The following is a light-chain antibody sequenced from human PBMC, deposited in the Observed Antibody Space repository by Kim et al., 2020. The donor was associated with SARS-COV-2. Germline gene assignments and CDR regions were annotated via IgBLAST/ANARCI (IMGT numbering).Light chain of an antibody. Sequence: GQSVTMSCSGCSSNIGNNTVNWYQQRPRTAPKLLIYSNNQRPSGVPDRFSGSKSGTSASLAISGLQSEDEADYYCAAWDDSLNGWVFGGGTQLTVL. CDR1: SSNIGNNT. CDR2: SNN. V-gene: IGLV1-44*01. CDR3: AAWDDSLNGWV. J-gene: IGLJ3*02.